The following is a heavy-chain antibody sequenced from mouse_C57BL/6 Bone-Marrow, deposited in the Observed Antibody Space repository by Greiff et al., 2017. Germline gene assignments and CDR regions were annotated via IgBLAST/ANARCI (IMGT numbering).Heavy chain of an antibody. CDR3: TTFYYYGSSPYFDY. CDR2: IDPENGDA. CDR1: GFNIKDDY. V-gene: IGHV14-4*01. Sequence: EVQLQQSGAELVRPGASVKLSCTASGFNIKDDYMHWVKQRPEQGLEWIGWIDPENGDAESASKFQGKATITADTSSNTAYLQLSSLTSEDTVVYYCTTFYYYGSSPYFDYWGQGTTLTVSS. J-gene: IGHJ2*01. D-gene: IGHD1-1*01.